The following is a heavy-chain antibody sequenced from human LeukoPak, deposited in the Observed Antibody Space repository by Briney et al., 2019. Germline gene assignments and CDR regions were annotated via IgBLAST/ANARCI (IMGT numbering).Heavy chain of an antibody. CDR3: ARALRAVAGPEDAFDI. CDR2: MNPNSGNT. CDR1: GYTFTSYD. J-gene: IGHJ3*02. D-gene: IGHD6-19*01. V-gene: IGHV1-8*03. Sequence: GASVKVSCKTSGYTFTSYDINWVRQATGQGLEYMGWMNPNSGNTGYAEKFQGRVSITRNTSISTAYMELSSLRSEDTAVYYCARALRAVAGPEDAFDIWGQGTMVTVSS.